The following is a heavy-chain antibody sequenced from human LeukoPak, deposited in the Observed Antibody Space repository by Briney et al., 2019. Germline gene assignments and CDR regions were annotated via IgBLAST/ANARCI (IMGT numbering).Heavy chain of an antibody. Sequence: ASVKVSCKASGYTFTSYGISWVRQAPGQGLEWMGWISAYNGNTNYAKRLQGRVTMTTDTSTSTAYMELRRLRSDDTAVYYCARVMVAGNYFDYWGQGTLVTVSS. J-gene: IGHJ4*02. D-gene: IGHD2-8*01. CDR3: ARVMVAGNYFDY. CDR2: ISAYNGNT. CDR1: GYTFTSYG. V-gene: IGHV1-18*01.